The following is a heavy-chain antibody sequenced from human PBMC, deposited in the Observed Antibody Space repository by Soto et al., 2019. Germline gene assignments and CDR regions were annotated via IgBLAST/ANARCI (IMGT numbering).Heavy chain of an antibody. V-gene: IGHV4-39*02. CDR2: IYYSAST. J-gene: IGHJ4*02. Sequence: PSETLSLTCTVSGGSISSSNYYWGWIRQPPGKGLEWIGSIYYSASTYHNPSLKSRVTISVDTSKNQFSLKLSSVTAADTAVYYCAKDGGPAYCNSPGCSAEHFDYWGRGTQVTV. CDR1: GGSISSSNYY. D-gene: IGHD2-2*01. CDR3: AKDGGPAYCNSPGCSAEHFDY.